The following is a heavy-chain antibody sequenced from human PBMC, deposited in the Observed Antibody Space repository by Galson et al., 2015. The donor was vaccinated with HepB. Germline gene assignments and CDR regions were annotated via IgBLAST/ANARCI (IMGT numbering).Heavy chain of an antibody. CDR2: LKQDGSEI. CDR3: VRDSVPVARINGFHI. V-gene: IGHV3-7*01. Sequence: SLRLSCAASGFTLSNYWMSWVRQAPGKGLEWVANLKQDGSEIYYVDSVKGRFTISRDNAKNSVYLQMDSLRAEDAAVYYCVRDSVPVARINGFHIWGQGTLVTVTS. CDR1: GFTLSNYW. D-gene: IGHD2-2*01. J-gene: IGHJ3*02.